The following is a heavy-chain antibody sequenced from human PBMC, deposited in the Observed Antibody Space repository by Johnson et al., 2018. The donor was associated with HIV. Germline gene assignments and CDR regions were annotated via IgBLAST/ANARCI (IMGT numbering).Heavy chain of an antibody. D-gene: IGHD2-2*01. V-gene: IGHV3-30-3*01. CDR2: ISYDGSNK. CDR1: GFTFSSYA. J-gene: IGHJ3*02. CDR3: ARGGVVHDAFDM. Sequence: QVQLVESGGGVVQPGRSLRLSCAASGFTFSSYAMHWVRQAPGKGLEWVAVISYDGSNKYYADSVKGRFTLSRDNSKNTLYLQLSSLRTEDTAVFYCARGGVVHDAFDMWGQGTTVTVSS.